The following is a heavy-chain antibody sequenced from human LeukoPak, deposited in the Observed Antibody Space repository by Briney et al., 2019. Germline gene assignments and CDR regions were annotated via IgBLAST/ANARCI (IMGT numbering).Heavy chain of an antibody. CDR1: GGSISSYY. V-gene: IGHV4-4*09. D-gene: IGHD3-10*01. CDR3: ARRGHGSWFDP. CDR2: IYASGST. J-gene: IGHJ5*02. Sequence: SETLSLTCSVSGGSISSYYWSWIRQPPGKGLEWIGYIYASGSTNYNPSLKSRVTISVDTSKNQFSLKLSSVTAADTAVYYCARRGHGSWFDPWGQGTLVTVSS.